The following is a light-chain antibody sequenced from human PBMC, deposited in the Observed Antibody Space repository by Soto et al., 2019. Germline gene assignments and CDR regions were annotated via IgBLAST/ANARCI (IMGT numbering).Light chain of an antibody. CDR3: QCYGESLSGSV. CDR2: GNN. J-gene: IGLJ2*01. CDR1: SSNIGAGLD. V-gene: IGLV1-40*01. Sequence: QSVLTQPPSVSGAPGQRVPISCTGSSSNIGAGLDVHWYQQVSGAAPQLLIYGNNNLPSGVPDRFFGSTSGASASLAITGLHTEDEADYYFQCYGESLSGSVFGGGTKLTV.